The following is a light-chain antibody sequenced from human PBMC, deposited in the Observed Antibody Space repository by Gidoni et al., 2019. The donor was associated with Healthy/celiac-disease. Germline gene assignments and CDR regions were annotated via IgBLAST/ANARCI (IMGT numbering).Light chain of an antibody. Sequence: EIVLTPSPATLSLSPGERATLSCRASQSVSSYLAWYQQKPGQAPRLLIYDASNRATGIPARFSGSGSGTDFTLTISSLGPEDFAVYYCQQRSNWPSFGPGTKVDIK. J-gene: IGKJ3*01. V-gene: IGKV3-11*01. CDR3: QQRSNWPS. CDR1: QSVSSY. CDR2: DAS.